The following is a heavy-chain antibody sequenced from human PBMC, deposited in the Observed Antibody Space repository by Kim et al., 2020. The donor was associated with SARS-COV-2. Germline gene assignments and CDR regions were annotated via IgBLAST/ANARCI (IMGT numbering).Heavy chain of an antibody. CDR3: AKSAIGVAEIYEYYGLDV. CDR1: GFTFDNYA. D-gene: IGHD3-3*01. J-gene: IGHJ6*02. CDR2: ISGRGDSK. Sequence: PGGSLRLSCAGSGFTFDNYAVTWVRQAPGKGLEWVSAISGRGDSKYYGDSVKGRFTMSRDYSANTVYLQMNSLRAEDTAVYYCAKSAIGVAEIYEYYGLDVWGQGTTLPVSS. V-gene: IGHV3-23*02.